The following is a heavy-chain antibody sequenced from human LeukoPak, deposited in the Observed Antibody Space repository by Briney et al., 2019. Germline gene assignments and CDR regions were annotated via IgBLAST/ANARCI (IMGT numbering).Heavy chain of an antibody. V-gene: IGHV3-74*01. CDR3: LAGYYYYYMDV. Sequence: QTGVSLRLSCAASGFAFSNYWWHWVRQAPGKGLEWVARINTHGSSTNYADSVKGRFTISRDNAKNTLYLQMTSLSAEDTAVYYALAGYYYYYMDVWGKGTTVTVSS. CDR1: GFAFSNYW. J-gene: IGHJ6*03. D-gene: IGHD6-13*01. CDR2: INTHGSST.